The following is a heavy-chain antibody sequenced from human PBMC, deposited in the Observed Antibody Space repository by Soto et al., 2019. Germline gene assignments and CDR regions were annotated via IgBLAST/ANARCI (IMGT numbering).Heavy chain of an antibody. J-gene: IGHJ4*02. V-gene: IGHV3-7*01. CDR3: ARLQWLAPYYFEY. CDR2: IKQDGSET. CDR1: GFTLSTYW. D-gene: IGHD6-19*01. Sequence: PGGSLRLSCATSGFTLSTYWMTWVRQAPGKGLEWVAHIKQDGSETYYLDSVKGRFTISRDNAKSSLFLQMNSLRAEDTAVYYCARLQWLAPYYFEYWGQGTLVTVSS.